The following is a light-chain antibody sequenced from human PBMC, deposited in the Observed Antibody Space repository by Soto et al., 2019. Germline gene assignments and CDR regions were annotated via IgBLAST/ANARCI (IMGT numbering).Light chain of an antibody. CDR1: SSDIGRYNY. V-gene: IGLV2-11*01. CDR3: SSYAGRGLA. CDR2: DVN. J-gene: IGLJ2*01. Sequence: QSALTQPRSVSGSPGQSVTISCTGTSSDIGRYNYVSWYQQHPGKAPKLMIYDVNNRPSGVPDRLSGSKSGNTASLTISGLQPEDEADYYCSSYAGRGLAFGGGTKVTVL.